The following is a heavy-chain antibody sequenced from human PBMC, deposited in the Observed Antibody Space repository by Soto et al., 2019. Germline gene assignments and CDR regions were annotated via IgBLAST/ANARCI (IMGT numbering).Heavy chain of an antibody. CDR1: GYTFNTYY. D-gene: IGHD2-21*02. CDR2: IHPSGGGT. Sequence: QVQLVQSGAEVKKPGASVKVSCKPSGYTFNTYYLHWVRQAPGQALEWMGVIHPSGGGTTYAQKCLGRVNVTRDTSTTTGVMELSSLRSDDTAVYYCARGGHIAVVTASFDYWGQGTLVTVSS. V-gene: IGHV1-46*02. J-gene: IGHJ4*02. CDR3: ARGGHIAVVTASFDY.